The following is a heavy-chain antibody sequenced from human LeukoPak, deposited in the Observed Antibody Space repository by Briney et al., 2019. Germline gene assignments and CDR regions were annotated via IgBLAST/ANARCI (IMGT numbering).Heavy chain of an antibody. CDR1: GFAFSTYA. V-gene: IGHV3-23*01. CDR2: ISGNGVKT. Sequence: GGSLRLSCAASGFAFSTYAMSRVRQAPGKGLEWVSAISGNGVKTYYTDSVKGRFTFFRDNSKNTLYLQMNSLRADDTAVYYCAKDRAYSFDYWGQGTLVTVSS. J-gene: IGHJ4*02. CDR3: AKDRAYSFDY. D-gene: IGHD3-16*01.